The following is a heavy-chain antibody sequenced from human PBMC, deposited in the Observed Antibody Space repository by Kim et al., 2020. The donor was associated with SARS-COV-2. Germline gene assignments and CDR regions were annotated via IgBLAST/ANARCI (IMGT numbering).Heavy chain of an antibody. CDR3: TIFGVVARLDYGMDV. J-gene: IGHJ6*02. Sequence: SETLSLTCAVYGGSFSGYYWSWIRQPPGKGLEWIGEINHSGSTNYNPSLKSRVTISVDTSKNQFSLKLSSVTAADTAVYYCTIFGVVARLDYGMDVWGQGTTVTVSS. D-gene: IGHD3-3*01. V-gene: IGHV4-34*01. CDR2: INHSGST. CDR1: GGSFSGYY.